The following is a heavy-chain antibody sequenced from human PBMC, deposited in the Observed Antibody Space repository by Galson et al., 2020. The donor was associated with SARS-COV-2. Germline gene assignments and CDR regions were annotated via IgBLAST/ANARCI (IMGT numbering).Heavy chain of an antibody. Sequence: GGSLRLSCAASGFNFSDYYMSWIRQAPGKGLEWVSYISSSGITIYYADSVKGRFTISRDNAKKSLYLQMNSLRAEDTAVYYCARDRRDGYNRFDYWGQGTLVTVSS. D-gene: IGHD5-12*01. CDR1: GFNFSDYY. CDR3: ARDRRDGYNRFDY. CDR2: ISSSGITI. V-gene: IGHV3-11*04. J-gene: IGHJ4*02.